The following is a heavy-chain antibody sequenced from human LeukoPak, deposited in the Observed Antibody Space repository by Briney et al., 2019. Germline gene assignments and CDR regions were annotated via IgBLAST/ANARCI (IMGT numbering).Heavy chain of an antibody. CDR2: ISSSSSHI. V-gene: IGHV3-21*01. CDR3: AIDPTQPYEILTSYYRNHPTVAS. D-gene: IGHD3-9*01. Sequence: PGGSLRLSCAASGFTFSSYSMNWVRQAPGKGLEWFLSISSSSSHIYYADSAKGRFTISRDNAKNSVYLKMNSLSAEDTAVYYCAIDPTQPYEILTSYYRNHPTVASWGQGTLVAVSS. CDR1: GFTFSSYS. J-gene: IGHJ4*02.